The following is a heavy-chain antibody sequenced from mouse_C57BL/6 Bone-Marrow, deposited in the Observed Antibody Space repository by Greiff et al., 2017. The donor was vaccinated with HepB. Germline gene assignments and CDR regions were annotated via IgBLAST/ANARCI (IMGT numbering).Heavy chain of an antibody. J-gene: IGHJ1*03. CDR2: INPNNGDT. CDR1: GFTFTDYY. V-gene: IGHV1-26*01. Sequence: EVQLQQSGPDLVKPGASLKISCTASGFTFTDYYMNWVKQRPGKSLEWIGDINPNNGDTCYTHKFKGKATFTEDKSSSTAYMRLRSLTSEDSAVYYCAKTEYREYGGRGTATTVT. D-gene: IGHD5-1*01. CDR3: AKTEYREYGG.